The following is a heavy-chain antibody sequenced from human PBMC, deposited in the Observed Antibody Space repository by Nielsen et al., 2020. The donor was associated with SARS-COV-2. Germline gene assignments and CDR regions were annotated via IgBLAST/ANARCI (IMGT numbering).Heavy chain of an antibody. Sequence: SETLSLTCTVSGGSISSYYWSWIRQPPGKGLEWIGYIYYSGSTNYNPSLKSRVTISVDTSKNQFSLKLGSVTAADTAVYYCARGYRGYYGSGRGDAFDIWGQGTMVTVSS. CDR3: ARGYRGYYGSGRGDAFDI. CDR2: IYYSGST. J-gene: IGHJ3*02. V-gene: IGHV4-59*08. D-gene: IGHD3-10*01. CDR1: GGSISSYY.